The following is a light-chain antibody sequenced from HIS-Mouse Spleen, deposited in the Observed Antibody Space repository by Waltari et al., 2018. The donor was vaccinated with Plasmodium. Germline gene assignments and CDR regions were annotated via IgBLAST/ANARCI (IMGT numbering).Light chain of an antibody. Sequence: SSRAGQSVISSYLACYQQKPGQAPRLLSYGASSRATGIPDRFSGSGPGTDFTLTISRLGPEDLAVYYCQQYGSSPYTFGQGTKLEIK. V-gene: IGKV3-20*01. CDR1: QSVISSY. CDR2: GAS. J-gene: IGKJ2*01. CDR3: QQYGSSPYT.